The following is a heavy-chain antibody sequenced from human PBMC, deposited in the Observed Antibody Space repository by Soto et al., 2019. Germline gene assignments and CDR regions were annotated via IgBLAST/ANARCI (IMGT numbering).Heavy chain of an antibody. CDR2: IYPGDSDT. V-gene: IGHV5-51*04. D-gene: IGHD1-1*01. Sequence: DSLTLSFKGSGYSFTSYWIGLVGQMAGKGLEWMGIIYPGDSDTRYSPSFQGQVTISADKPISTAYLQWRSLKASDTAMYYCARGGTRERNPRDAFDIWGQGTMVTVSS. J-gene: IGHJ3*02. CDR1: GYSFTSYW. CDR3: ARGGTRERNPRDAFDI.